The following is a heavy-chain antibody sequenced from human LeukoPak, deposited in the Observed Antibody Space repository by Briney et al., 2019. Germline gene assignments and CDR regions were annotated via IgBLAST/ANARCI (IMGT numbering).Heavy chain of an antibody. J-gene: IGHJ5*02. CDR2: IYYSGST. Sequence: SETLSLTCTVSGGSISSSSYYRGWIRQPPGKGLERIGSIYYSGSTYYNPSPKSRVTISVDTSKNQFSLKLSSVTAADTAVYYCARHKGVVQLWLLGYNWFDPWGQGTLVTVSS. V-gene: IGHV4-39*01. D-gene: IGHD5-18*01. CDR3: ARHKGVVQLWLLGYNWFDP. CDR1: GGSISSSSYY.